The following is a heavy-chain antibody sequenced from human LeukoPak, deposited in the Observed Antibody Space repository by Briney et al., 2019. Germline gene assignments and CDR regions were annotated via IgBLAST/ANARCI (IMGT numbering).Heavy chain of an antibody. CDR3: ARDRAVVTRSGIFDY. CDR1: GFTFSSYA. CDR2: ISTSGGST. V-gene: IGHV3-23*01. Sequence: GGSLRLSCAASGFTFSSYAMSWVRQAPGEGLDWVSAISTSGGSTYYSDSVKGRFTISRDNSKNTLYLQMNSLRAEDTAVYYCARDRAVVTRSGIFDYWGQGTLVTVSS. D-gene: IGHD4-23*01. J-gene: IGHJ4*02.